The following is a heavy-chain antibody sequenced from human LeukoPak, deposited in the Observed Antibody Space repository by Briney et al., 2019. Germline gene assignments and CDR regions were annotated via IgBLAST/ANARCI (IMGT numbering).Heavy chain of an antibody. CDR1: GFTVSSNY. D-gene: IGHD3-22*01. CDR3: ARVVYDSSGYYYEEYFQH. J-gene: IGHJ1*01. V-gene: IGHV3-53*01. CDR2: IYSGGST. Sequence: PGGSLRLSCAASGFTVSSNYMSWVRQAPGKGLEWGSVIYSGGSTYYADSVKGRFTISRDNSKNTLYLQMNSLRAEDTAVYYCARVVYDSSGYYYEEYFQHWGQGTLVTVSS.